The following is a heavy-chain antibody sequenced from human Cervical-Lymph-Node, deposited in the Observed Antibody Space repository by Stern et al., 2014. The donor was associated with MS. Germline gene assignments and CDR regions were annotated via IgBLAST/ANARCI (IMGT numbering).Heavy chain of an antibody. V-gene: IGHV1-18*01. J-gene: IGHJ4*02. CDR3: ARAAGILDF. Sequence: QVQLVQSGNEVKKPGASVKVSCEASGYTFTSYGISWVRQATGQGLEWMGWISAYNGNTNYEQKFQDRVTMTTDTSTSTVYMELRNLRSDDAALYYCARAAGILDFWGQGTLVTVSS. CDR1: GYTFTSYG. CDR2: ISAYNGNT. D-gene: IGHD1-1*01.